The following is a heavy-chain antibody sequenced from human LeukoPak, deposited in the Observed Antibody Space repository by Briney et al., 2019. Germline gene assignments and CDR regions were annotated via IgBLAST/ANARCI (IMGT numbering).Heavy chain of an antibody. CDR3: ARDCFGGYCSGGSCYSCTAP. CDR2: IYSGGST. J-gene: IGHJ5*02. Sequence: PGGSLRLSCAASGFTVSSNYMSWVRQAPGKGLEWVSVIYSGGSTYYADSVEGRFTISRDNSKNTLYLEMNSLRAEDTAVYYCARDCFGGYCSGGSCYSCTAPWGQGTLVTVSS. D-gene: IGHD2-15*01. CDR1: GFTVSSNY. V-gene: IGHV3-53*01.